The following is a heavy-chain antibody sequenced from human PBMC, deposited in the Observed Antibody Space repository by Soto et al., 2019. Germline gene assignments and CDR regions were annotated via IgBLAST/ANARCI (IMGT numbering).Heavy chain of an antibody. CDR1: GYTFTSYG. CDR2: ISAYNGNT. J-gene: IGHJ4*02. Sequence: GASVKVSCKASGYTFTSYGISWVRQAPGQGLEWMGWISAYNGNTNYAQKLQGRVTMTTDTSTSTAYMELRSLRSDDTAVYYCARPNYDFWSGYYVSQNYYFDYWGQGTLVTVSS. V-gene: IGHV1-18*01. CDR3: ARPNYDFWSGYYVSQNYYFDY. D-gene: IGHD3-3*01.